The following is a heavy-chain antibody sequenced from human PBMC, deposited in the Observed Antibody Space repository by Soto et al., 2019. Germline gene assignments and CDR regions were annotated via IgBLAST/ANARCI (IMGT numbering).Heavy chain of an antibody. V-gene: IGHV4-39*07. D-gene: IGHD6-19*01. CDR2: IYYSGST. CDR3: ARDRYSSGWYYFDY. CDR1: GGSISSSSYY. J-gene: IGHJ4*02. Sequence: SETLSLTCTVSGGSISSSSYYWGWIRQPPGKGLEWIVSIYYSGSTYYNPSVKSRVTISVDTSKNQFSLKLSSVTAADAAVYYCARDRYSSGWYYFDYWGQGTLVTVSS.